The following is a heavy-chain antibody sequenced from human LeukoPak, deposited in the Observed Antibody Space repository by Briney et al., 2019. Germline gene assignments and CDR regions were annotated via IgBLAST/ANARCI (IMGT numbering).Heavy chain of an antibody. D-gene: IGHD5-24*01. CDR3: ARERDGRFFDY. CDR2: INQDGSEK. J-gene: IGHJ4*02. V-gene: IGHV3-7*01. CDR1: GLIFRSYW. Sequence: PGGSLRLSCAVSGLIFRSYWMSWVRQAPGKGLEWVANINQDGSEKYFVDSVKGRFTISRDNAKNSLYLQMNTLRAEDTAVYYCARERDGRFFDYWGQGTLVTVSS.